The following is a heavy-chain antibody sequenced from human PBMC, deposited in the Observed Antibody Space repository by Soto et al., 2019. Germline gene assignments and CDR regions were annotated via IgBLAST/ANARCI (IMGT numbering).Heavy chain of an antibody. CDR1: GYTFTSYD. CDR3: ARDPSGYLAYFDY. Sequence: ASVKVSCKASGYTFTSYDINWVRQATGQGLEWMGWMNPNSGNTGYAQKFQGRVTMTRNTSISTAYMELSSLRSADTAVYYCARDPSGYLAYFDYWGQRTLVTVSS. D-gene: IGHD5-12*01. CDR2: MNPNSGNT. J-gene: IGHJ4*02. V-gene: IGHV1-8*01.